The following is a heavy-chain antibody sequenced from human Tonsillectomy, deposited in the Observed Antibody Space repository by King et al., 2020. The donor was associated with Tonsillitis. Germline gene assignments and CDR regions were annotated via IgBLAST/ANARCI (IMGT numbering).Heavy chain of an antibody. CDR1: GFTFSSYS. Sequence: QLVQSGGGLVKPGGSLRLSCAASGFTFSSYSMNWVRQSPGKGLEWVSSISSSSSYIYYADSVKGRFAISRDNAKHTLYLQMNSLRAADTAVYYCARDCSGGSCYPYYYGMDVWGQGTTVTVSS. CDR2: ISSSSSYI. J-gene: IGHJ6*02. V-gene: IGHV3-21*01. CDR3: ARDCSGGSCYPYYYGMDV. D-gene: IGHD2-15*01.